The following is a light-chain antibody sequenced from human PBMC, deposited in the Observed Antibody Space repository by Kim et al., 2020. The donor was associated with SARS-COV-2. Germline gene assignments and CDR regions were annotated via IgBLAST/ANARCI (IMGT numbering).Light chain of an antibody. CDR1: NIGSNS. CDR3: QVWDGSLDGPV. CDR2: YNS. Sequence: DTITCSCSGNNIGSNSVHWYQQQPGPAPVLLIYYNSHRPSGIPERFSGSKSGNTATLAISRLQAGDEADYYCQVWDGSLDGPVFGGGTQLTVL. J-gene: IGLJ3*02. V-gene: IGLV3-21*04.